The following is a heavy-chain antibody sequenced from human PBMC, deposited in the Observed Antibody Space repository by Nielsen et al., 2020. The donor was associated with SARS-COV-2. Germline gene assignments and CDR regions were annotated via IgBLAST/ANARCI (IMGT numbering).Heavy chain of an antibody. V-gene: IGHV1-18*04. CDR1: GYTFTSYG. CDR2: ISAYNGNT. CDR3: ARSDYYDSSGPPKRDYFDY. D-gene: IGHD3-22*01. Sequence: ASVKVSCKASGYTFTSYGISWVRQAPGQGLEWMGWISAYNGNTNYAQKFQGRVTITADESTSTAYMELSSLRSEDTAVYYCARSDYYDSSGPPKRDYFDYWGQGTLVTVSS. J-gene: IGHJ4*02.